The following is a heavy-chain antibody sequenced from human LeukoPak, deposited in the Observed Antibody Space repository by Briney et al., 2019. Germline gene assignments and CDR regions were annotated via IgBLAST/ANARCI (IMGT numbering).Heavy chain of an antibody. CDR2: ISGSGGST. J-gene: IGHJ4*02. CDR3: AKVKPPIWFGESQLFDY. D-gene: IGHD3-10*01. V-gene: IGHV3-23*01. Sequence: GGSLRLSCAASGFTFSSYAMSWVRQAPGKGLEWVSAISGSGGSTYYADSVKGRFTISRDNSKNTLYLQMTSLRAEDTAVSYCAKVKPPIWFGESQLFDYWGQGTLVTVSS. CDR1: GFTFSSYA.